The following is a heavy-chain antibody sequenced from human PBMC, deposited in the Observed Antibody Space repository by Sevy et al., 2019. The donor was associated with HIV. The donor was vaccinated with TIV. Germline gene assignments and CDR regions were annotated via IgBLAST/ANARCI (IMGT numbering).Heavy chain of an antibody. V-gene: IGHV3-30*04. D-gene: IGHD3-16*02. CDR1: GFTFSSYA. CDR3: ARAHYVWGSYRYTDY. Sequence: GGSQRLSCAASGFTFSSYAMHWVRQAPGKGLEWVAVISYDGSNKYYADSVKGRFTISRDNSKNTLYLQMNSLRAEDTAVYYCARAHYVWGSYRYTDYWGQGTLVTVSS. CDR2: ISYDGSNK. J-gene: IGHJ4*02.